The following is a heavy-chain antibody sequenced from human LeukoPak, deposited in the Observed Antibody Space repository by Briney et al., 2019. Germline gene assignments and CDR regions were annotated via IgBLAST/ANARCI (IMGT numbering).Heavy chain of an antibody. D-gene: IGHD2-15*01. CDR3: ARYHQPSGPNWLDR. J-gene: IGHJ5*02. V-gene: IGHV4-59*01. Sequence: SETLSLTCTVSGGSISDYYWSWIRQPPGKGLEWIGYTYYSGSTYHNPSLKSRVTISVDTSKNQFSLSLSSVTAADTAVYYCARYHQPSGPNWLDRWGQGTLVTVSS. CDR2: TYYSGST. CDR1: GGSISDYY.